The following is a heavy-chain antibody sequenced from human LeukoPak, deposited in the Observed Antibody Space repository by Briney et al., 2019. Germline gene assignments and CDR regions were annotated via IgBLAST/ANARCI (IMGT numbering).Heavy chain of an antibody. D-gene: IGHD4-17*01. CDR2: INDSGGST. Sequence: GGSLRLSCAASGFTFRSYAMSWVRQAPGKGLEWVSVINDSGGSTYNADSVKGRFTISRDNSKNTLWLQMNSLRAEDTAVYYCARDLTVTTGYYYYYMDVWGKGTTVTVSS. J-gene: IGHJ6*03. CDR3: ARDLTVTTGYYYYYMDV. CDR1: GFTFRSYA. V-gene: IGHV3-23*01.